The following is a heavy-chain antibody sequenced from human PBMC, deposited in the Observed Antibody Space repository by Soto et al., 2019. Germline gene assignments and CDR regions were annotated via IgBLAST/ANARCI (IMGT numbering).Heavy chain of an antibody. V-gene: IGHV1-45*02. Sequence: SVKVSCKASGYTFTYRYLHWVRQAPGQALEWMGWITPFNGNTNYAQKFQDRVTITRDRSMSTAYMELSSLRSEDTAMYYCASNPGSGSYYIGFDPWGQGTLVTVSS. CDR2: ITPFNGNT. J-gene: IGHJ5*02. CDR1: GYTFTYRY. D-gene: IGHD1-26*01. CDR3: ASNPGSGSYYIGFDP.